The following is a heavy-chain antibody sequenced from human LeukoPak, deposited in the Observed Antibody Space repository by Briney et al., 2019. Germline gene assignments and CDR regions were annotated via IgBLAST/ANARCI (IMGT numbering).Heavy chain of an antibody. V-gene: IGHV3-49*03. CDR3: TREGQRWLQLPSGY. Sequence: QSGGSLRLSCTASGFTFGDYAMSWFRQAPGKGLEWVGFIRSKAYGGTTEYAASVKGRFTISRDDSKSIAYLQMNSLKTEDTAVYYCTREGQRWLQLPSGYWGQGTLVTVSS. CDR2: IRSKAYGGTT. CDR1: GFTFGDYA. J-gene: IGHJ4*02. D-gene: IGHD5-24*01.